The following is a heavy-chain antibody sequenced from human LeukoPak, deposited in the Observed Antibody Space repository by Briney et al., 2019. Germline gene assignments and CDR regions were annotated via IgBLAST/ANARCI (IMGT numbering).Heavy chain of an antibody. CDR3: ARTRARSPYYYYMDV. CDR1: GYSISSGYY. Sequence: SETLSLTCTVSGYSISSGYYWGWIRQPPGKGLEWIGSIYHSGSTYYNPSLKSRVTISVDTSKNQFSLKLSSVTAADTAVYYCARTRARSPYYYYMDVWGKGTTVTVSS. CDR2: IYHSGST. J-gene: IGHJ6*03. V-gene: IGHV4-38-2*02. D-gene: IGHD2-15*01.